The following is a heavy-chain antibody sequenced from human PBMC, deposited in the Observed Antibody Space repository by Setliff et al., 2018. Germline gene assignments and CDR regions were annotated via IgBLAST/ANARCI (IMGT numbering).Heavy chain of an antibody. J-gene: IGHJ4*02. D-gene: IGHD3-9*01. V-gene: IGHV3-23*01. CDR3: ARARPYDILTGYYDY. CDR2: ISGSGGST. CDR1: GFTFSSYA. Sequence: GSLRLSCAASGFTFSSYAMSWVRQAPGKGLEWVSAISGSGGSTYYADSVKGRFTISRDNSKNTLYLQMNSLRAEDTAVYYCARARPYDILTGYYDYWGQGTLVTVSS.